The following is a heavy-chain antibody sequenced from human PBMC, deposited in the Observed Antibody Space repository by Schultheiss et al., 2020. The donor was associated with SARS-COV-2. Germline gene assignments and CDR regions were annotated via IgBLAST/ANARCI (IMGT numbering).Heavy chain of an antibody. CDR2: IYYSGST. V-gene: IGHV4-39*07. Sequence: SETLSLTCTVSGGSISSGGYYWSWIRQPPGKGLEWIGYIYYSGSTYYNPSLKSRVTISVDKSKNQFSLKLSSVTAADTAVYYCARFTMYSSGWQLDYWGQGTLVTVSS. CDR1: GGSISSGGYY. D-gene: IGHD6-19*01. CDR3: ARFTMYSSGWQLDY. J-gene: IGHJ4*02.